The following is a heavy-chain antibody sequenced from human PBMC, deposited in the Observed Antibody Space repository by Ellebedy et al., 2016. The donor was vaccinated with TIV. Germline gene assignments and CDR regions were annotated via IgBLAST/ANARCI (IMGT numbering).Heavy chain of an antibody. V-gene: IGHV3-23*01. J-gene: IGHJ5*02. Sequence: GESLKISCVASGFTFSTYDMTWVRQPPGEGLEWVSAFSGTGDNTHYADSVKGRFSISRDNSKNTLYLQMNSLRVEDTAVYYCVKGGWCDDWGQGTRVTVSS. CDR2: FSGTGDNT. CDR3: VKGGWCDD. CDR1: GFTFSTYD.